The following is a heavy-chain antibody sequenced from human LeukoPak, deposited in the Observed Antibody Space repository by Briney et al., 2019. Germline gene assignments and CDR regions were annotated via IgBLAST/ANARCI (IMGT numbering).Heavy chain of an antibody. V-gene: IGHV3-74*01. CDR2: INSDGSTT. CDR3: TRGGVDY. D-gene: IGHD3-10*01. J-gene: IGHJ4*02. CDR1: GFTFSSYW. Sequence: GGSLRLSCAASGFTFSSYWMHWVRKTPGKGLVWVSRINSDGSTTTYADSVKGRFTISRDNAKNTLYLQMNSLRDEDTAVYYCTRGGVDYWGQGTLVTVSS.